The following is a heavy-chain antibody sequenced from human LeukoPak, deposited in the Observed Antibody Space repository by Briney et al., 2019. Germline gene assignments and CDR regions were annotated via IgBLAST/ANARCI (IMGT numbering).Heavy chain of an antibody. CDR2: INPNSGGT. Sequence: GASVKVSCKASGYTFTGYYMHWVRQAPGQGLEWMGWINPNSGGTNYAQKFQGRVTMTRDTSTSTVYMELRSLRSDDSAVYYCARGAPTGYAISSGRYDYWGQGTLVTVSS. D-gene: IGHD6-6*01. J-gene: IGHJ4*02. CDR1: GYTFTGYY. CDR3: ARGAPTGYAISSGRYDY. V-gene: IGHV1-2*02.